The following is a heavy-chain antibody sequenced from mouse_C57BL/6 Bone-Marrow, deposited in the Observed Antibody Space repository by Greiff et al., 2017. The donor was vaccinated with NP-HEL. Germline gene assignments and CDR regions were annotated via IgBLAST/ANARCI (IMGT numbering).Heavy chain of an antibody. CDR1: GYSITSGYY. D-gene: IGHD1-1*01. J-gene: IGHJ4*01. CDR2: ISYDGSN. CDR3: ARDPLLRSSMDY. Sequence: EVHLVESGPGLVKPSQSLSLTCSVTGYSITSGYYWNWIRQFPGNKLEWMGYISYDGSNNYNPSLKNRISITRDTSKNQFFLKLNSVTTEDTATYYCARDPLLRSSMDYWGQGTSVTVSS. V-gene: IGHV3-6*01.